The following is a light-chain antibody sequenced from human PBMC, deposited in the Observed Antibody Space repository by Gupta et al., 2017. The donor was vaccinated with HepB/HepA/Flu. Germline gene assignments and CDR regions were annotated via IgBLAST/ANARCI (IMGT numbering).Light chain of an antibody. CDR3: SSYTNSSTWV. Sequence: QSVLTQPASVSGSPGQSITISCTGTNSDVGGYDFVSWYQQEDSDRAPKLIIYDVHKRPSWVSDRFSGSNSGNTASLTIPGLLAEDEGDYYCSSYTNSSTWVFGGGTKMTVL. CDR2: DVH. V-gene: IGLV2-14*03. J-gene: IGLJ3*02. CDR1: NSDVGGYDF.